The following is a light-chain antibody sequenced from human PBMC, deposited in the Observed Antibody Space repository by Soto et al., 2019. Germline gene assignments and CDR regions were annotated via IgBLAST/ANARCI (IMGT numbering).Light chain of an antibody. CDR2: AAS. V-gene: IGKV1-39*01. Sequence: DIQMTQSPCSLSASVGDRVTITCRASQSISNYLNWYQQKPGKAPKLLMYAASSLQSGVPSRFGGSGSGTDFTLTISSLQPEDFANYYCQQSYSTPRTFGQRTKVEIK. J-gene: IGKJ1*01. CDR1: QSISNY. CDR3: QQSYSTPRT.